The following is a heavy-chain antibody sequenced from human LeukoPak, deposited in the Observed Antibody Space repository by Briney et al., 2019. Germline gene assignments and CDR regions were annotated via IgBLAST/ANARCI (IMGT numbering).Heavy chain of an antibody. Sequence: GASVKVSCKTSGYAFTAYYINWVRQAPGQGLEWMGWFHPNSGDTDLAPKFQGRVAMTSDTSISTAYMELRRLRSGDTALYYCARSSSLITVTGVLDSWGQGTLLTVSS. J-gene: IGHJ4*02. CDR2: FHPNSGDT. V-gene: IGHV1-2*02. CDR1: GYAFTAYY. CDR3: ARSSSLITVTGVLDS. D-gene: IGHD6-6*01.